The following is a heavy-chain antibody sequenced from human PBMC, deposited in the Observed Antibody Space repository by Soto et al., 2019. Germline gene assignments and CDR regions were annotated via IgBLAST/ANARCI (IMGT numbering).Heavy chain of an antibody. V-gene: IGHV3-48*01. CDR2: IWSGGSTI. Sequence: GGSLRLSCAASGFTFSSYSMNWVRQAPGKGLEWVSYIWSGGSTIYYADSVKGRFTISRDNSKNTLYLQMNSLRAEDTAVYYCARGERATPDDYFDYWGQGTLVPVSS. J-gene: IGHJ4*02. CDR1: GFTFSSYS. CDR3: ARGERATPDDYFDY. D-gene: IGHD5-12*01.